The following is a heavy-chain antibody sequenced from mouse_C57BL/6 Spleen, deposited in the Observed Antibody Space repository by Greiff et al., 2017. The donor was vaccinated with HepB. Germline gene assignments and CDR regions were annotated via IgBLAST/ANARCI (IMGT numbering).Heavy chain of an antibody. CDR3: ARSRITTVVATEEWFAY. V-gene: IGHV1-64*01. CDR1: GYTFTSYW. J-gene: IGHJ3*01. D-gene: IGHD1-1*01. CDR2: IHPNSGST. Sequence: QVQLQQPGAELVKPGASVKLSCKASGYTFTSYWMHWVKQRPGQGHEWIGMIHPNSGSTNYNEKFQSKATLTVDKSSSTAYMQLSRLTSEDSAVYYWARSRITTVVATEEWFAYWGQGTLVTVSA.